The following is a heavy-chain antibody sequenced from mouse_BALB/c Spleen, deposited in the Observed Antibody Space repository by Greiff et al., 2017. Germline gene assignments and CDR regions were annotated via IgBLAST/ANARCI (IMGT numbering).Heavy chain of an antibody. CDR1: GYSFTSGYY. V-gene: IGHV3-6*02. D-gene: IGHD2-4*01. CDR2: ISYDGSN. Sequence: DVQLQESGPGLVKPSQSLSLTCSVTGYSFTSGYYWNWIRQFPGNKLEWMGYISYDGSNNYNPSLKNRISITRDTSKNQFFLKLNSVTTEDTATYYCAREGIYYDYDGGYYFDYWGQGTTLTVSS. CDR3: AREGIYYDYDGGYYFDY. J-gene: IGHJ2*01.